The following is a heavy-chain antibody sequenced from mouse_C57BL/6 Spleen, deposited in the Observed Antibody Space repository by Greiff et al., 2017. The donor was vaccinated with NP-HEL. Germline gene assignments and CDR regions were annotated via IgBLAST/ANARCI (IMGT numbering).Heavy chain of an antibody. D-gene: IGHD2-4*01. Sequence: EVQLQQSGPELVKPGASVKMSCKASGYTFTDYNMHWVKQSHGKSLEWIGYINPNNGGTSYNQKFKGKATLTVNKSSSTAYMELRSLTSEDSAVYYCARTYDYDRTWFAYWGQGTLVTVSA. V-gene: IGHV1-22*01. J-gene: IGHJ3*01. CDR2: INPNNGGT. CDR3: ARTYDYDRTWFAY. CDR1: GYTFTDYN.